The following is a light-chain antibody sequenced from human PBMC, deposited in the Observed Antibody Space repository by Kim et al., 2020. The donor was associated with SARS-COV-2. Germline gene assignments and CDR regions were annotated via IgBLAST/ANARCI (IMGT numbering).Light chain of an antibody. CDR2: GAT. V-gene: IGKV3-20*01. CDR1: ETVSSTY. J-gene: IGKJ1*01. CDR3: QKFGSSPRA. Sequence: SPAEKATLSCRASETVSSTYLAWYQQKPGQAPRVVIYGATRRATAIPDRFSGSGSGTDFILTISSLAPEDFAVYYCQKFGSSPRAFGQGTKVDIK.